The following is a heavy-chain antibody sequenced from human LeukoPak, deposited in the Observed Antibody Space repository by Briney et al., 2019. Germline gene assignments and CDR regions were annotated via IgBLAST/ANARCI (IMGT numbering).Heavy chain of an antibody. CDR3: ARIIVAGASYNWFDP. Sequence: SQTLSLTCTVSGGSISRGSYYWSWIQQPAGKGLEWIGRINTGGSINYNPSLKSRVIISLDTSKNQFSLKLSSVTAADTSVYYCARIIVAGASYNWFDPWGQGALATVSS. V-gene: IGHV4-61*02. D-gene: IGHD2-2*01. CDR1: GGSISRGSYY. J-gene: IGHJ5*02. CDR2: INTGGSI.